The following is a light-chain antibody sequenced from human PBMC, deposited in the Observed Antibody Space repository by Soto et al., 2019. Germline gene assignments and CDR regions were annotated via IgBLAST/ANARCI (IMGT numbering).Light chain of an antibody. V-gene: IGKV1-39*01. Sequence: DIQMTQSPSSLSASVGDRVTITCRASQSISSYLNWYQQKLGKAPKLLIYGASSLQSGVPSRFSGSGSGTDFTLTISSLQPEDFATYYCQQSYSMWTFGQGTKVDI. CDR1: QSISSY. CDR3: QQSYSMWT. J-gene: IGKJ1*01. CDR2: GAS.